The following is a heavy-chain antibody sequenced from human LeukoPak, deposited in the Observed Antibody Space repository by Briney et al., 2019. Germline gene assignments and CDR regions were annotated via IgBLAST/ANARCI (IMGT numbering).Heavy chain of an antibody. V-gene: IGHV3-30*18. CDR1: GFTFSSYG. CDR2: ISYDGSNK. CDR3: AKVDYYDSSGNYPNWFDP. D-gene: IGHD3-22*01. J-gene: IGHJ5*02. Sequence: GGSLRLSCAASGFTFSSYGMHWVRQAPGKGLEWVAVISYDGSNKYDADSVKGRFTISRDNYKNTLYLQMNSLRAEDTAVYYCAKVDYYDSSGNYPNWFDPWGQGTLVTVSS.